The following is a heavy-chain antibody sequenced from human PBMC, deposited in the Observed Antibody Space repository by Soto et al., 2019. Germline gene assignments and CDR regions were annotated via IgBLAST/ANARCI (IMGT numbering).Heavy chain of an antibody. D-gene: IGHD5-18*01. Sequence: SETLSLTCAVYGGSFSGNYWSWIRQPPGMGLEWIGEIKHSGSTNYSPSLKNRVTISEDTSKNQFSLKLSSVTAADTAVYYCARRYGSCFDYWGQGTLVTAPQ. V-gene: IGHV4-34*01. J-gene: IGHJ4*02. CDR3: ARRYGSCFDY. CDR2: IKHSGST. CDR1: GGSFSGNY.